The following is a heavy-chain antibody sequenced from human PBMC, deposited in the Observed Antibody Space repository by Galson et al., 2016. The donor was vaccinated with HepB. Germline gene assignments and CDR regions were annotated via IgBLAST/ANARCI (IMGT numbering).Heavy chain of an antibody. Sequence: SLRLSCAASGFTFSSYGFHWVRQAPDKGLEWVAVIWHDGSKKYYADSVKGRFTISRDNSNNKLFLQMNSLTTEDTAIYFCAKDRLSGHGDYSWGIFDIWGRGTEVTVSS. V-gene: IGHV3-33*06. CDR1: GFTFSSYG. CDR2: IWHDGSKK. J-gene: IGHJ3*02. CDR3: AKDRLSGHGDYSWGIFDI. D-gene: IGHD4-17*01.